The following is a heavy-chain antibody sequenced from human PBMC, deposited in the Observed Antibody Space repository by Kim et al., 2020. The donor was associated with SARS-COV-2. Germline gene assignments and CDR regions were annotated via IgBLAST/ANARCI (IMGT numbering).Heavy chain of an antibody. CDR3: ARDRGFSRLFDY. J-gene: IGHJ4*02. Sequence: YYADSVKGRFTISRDNAKNSLYLQMNSLRDEDTAVYYCARDRGFSRLFDYWGQGTLVTVSS. V-gene: IGHV3-48*02.